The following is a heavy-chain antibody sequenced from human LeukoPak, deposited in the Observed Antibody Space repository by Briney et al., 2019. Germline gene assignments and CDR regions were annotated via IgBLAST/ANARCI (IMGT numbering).Heavy chain of an antibody. D-gene: IGHD6-13*01. Sequence: SETLSLTCSVSDDSITMYYWTWIRQPPGKGLEWIGYVDHTGSTNFNPSLNGRVSILVDTSKNQFSLKLSSVTAADTAVYYCARLLHPQSTSWFIDYWGQGALVTVSS. CDR3: ARLLHPQSTSWFIDY. V-gene: IGHV4-59*01. CDR1: DDSITMYY. CDR2: VDHTGST. J-gene: IGHJ4*02.